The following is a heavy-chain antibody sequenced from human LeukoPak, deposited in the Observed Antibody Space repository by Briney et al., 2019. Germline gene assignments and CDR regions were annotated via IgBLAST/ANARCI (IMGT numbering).Heavy chain of an antibody. V-gene: IGHV3-30*04. J-gene: IGHJ5*02. Sequence: GGSLRLSCAASGFTFSSYAMHWVRQAPGKGLEWVAVISYDGSNKYYADSVKGRFTISRDNSKNTLYLQMNSLRAEDTAVYYCARDRAPRTNRWFDPWGQGTLVTVSS. D-gene: IGHD1/OR15-1a*01. CDR3: ARDRAPRTNRWFDP. CDR2: ISYDGSNK. CDR1: GFTFSSYA.